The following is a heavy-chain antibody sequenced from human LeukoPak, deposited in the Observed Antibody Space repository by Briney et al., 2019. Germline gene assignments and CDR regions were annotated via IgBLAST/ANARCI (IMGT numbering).Heavy chain of an antibody. CDR3: ARLIAAAGTRSHPAGRWFDP. Sequence: SETLSLTCAVYGGSFSGYYWSWIRQPPGKGLEWVGEINHSGSTNYNPSLKSRVTISVDTSKNQFSLKLSSVTAADTAVYYCARLIAAAGTRSHPAGRWFDPWGQGTLVTVSS. CDR1: GGSFSGYY. V-gene: IGHV4-34*01. CDR2: INHSGST. J-gene: IGHJ5*02. D-gene: IGHD6-13*01.